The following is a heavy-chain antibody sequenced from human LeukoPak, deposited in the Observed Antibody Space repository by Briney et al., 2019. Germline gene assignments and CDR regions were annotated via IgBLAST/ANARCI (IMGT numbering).Heavy chain of an antibody. CDR2: ISYDGSNK. J-gene: IGHJ6*02. V-gene: IGHV3-30-3*01. Sequence: GGSLRLSCAASGFTFSSYAMHWVRQAPGKGLEWVAVISYDGSNKYYADSVKGRFTISRDNSKNTLYLQMNSLRAEDTAVYYCAKERGNSYYYYGMDVWGQGTTVTVSS. CDR3: AKERGNSYYYYGMDV. CDR1: GFTFSSYA. D-gene: IGHD4-23*01.